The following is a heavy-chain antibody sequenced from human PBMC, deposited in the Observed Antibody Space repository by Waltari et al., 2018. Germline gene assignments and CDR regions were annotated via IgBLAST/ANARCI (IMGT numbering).Heavy chain of an antibody. D-gene: IGHD1-7*01. V-gene: IGHV4-34*01. CDR1: GGSFSGYY. J-gene: IGHJ6*02. Sequence: QVQLQQWGAGLLKPSETLSLTCAVYGGSFSGYYWSWIRQPQGKGLEWIGESNQSASNNNYPSLESRVTISVDTANNQFSLKPRSVHAADTAVYYCARVRGWNYGYYYYGMDVWGQGTTVTVSS. CDR2: SNQSASN. CDR3: ARVRGWNYGYYYYGMDV.